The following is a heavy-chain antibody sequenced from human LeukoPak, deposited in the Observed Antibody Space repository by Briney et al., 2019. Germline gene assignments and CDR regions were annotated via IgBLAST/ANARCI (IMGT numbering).Heavy chain of an antibody. V-gene: IGHV1-8*01. J-gene: IGHJ4*02. D-gene: IGHD3-10*01. CDR2: MNPNSGNT. Sequence: ASVKVSCKASGYTFTTYDINWLRQATGQGLEWMGWMNPNSGNTGYAQKFQGRVTMTRNTSMSTAYIELSSLRSEDTAVYYCARANYYGSGKKDLDYWGQGTLVTVSS. CDR1: GYTFTTYD. CDR3: ARANYYGSGKKDLDY.